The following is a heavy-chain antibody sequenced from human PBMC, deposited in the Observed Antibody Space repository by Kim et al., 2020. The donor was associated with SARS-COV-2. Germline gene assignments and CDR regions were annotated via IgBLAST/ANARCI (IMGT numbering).Heavy chain of an antibody. CDR3: ARAGGSGSTDYYNGLDV. CDR2: IYDTGRT. D-gene: IGHD3-10*01. CDR1: RGSIRNYF. J-gene: IGHJ6*02. Sequence: SETLSLTCTVSRGSIRNYFWNWIRQSPGQGLEWMWSIYDTGRTNYNPSLQGRVTMSVHKSKNQFSLTLRSVIAADTAVYYCARAGGSGSTDYYNGLDVGGQGTTVTVSS. V-gene: IGHV4-59*01.